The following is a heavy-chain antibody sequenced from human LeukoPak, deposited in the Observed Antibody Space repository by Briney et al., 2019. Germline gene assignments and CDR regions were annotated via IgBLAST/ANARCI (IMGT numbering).Heavy chain of an antibody. J-gene: IGHJ4*02. CDR1: GGTFSSYA. CDR2: IIPILGIA. V-gene: IGHV1-69*04. Sequence: ASVKVSFKASGGTFSSYAISWVRQAPGQGLEWMGRIIPILGIANYAQKFQGRVTITADKSTSTAYMELSSLRSEDTAVYYCASDLGSGYFGYWGQGTLVTVSS. D-gene: IGHD3-22*01. CDR3: ASDLGSGYFGY.